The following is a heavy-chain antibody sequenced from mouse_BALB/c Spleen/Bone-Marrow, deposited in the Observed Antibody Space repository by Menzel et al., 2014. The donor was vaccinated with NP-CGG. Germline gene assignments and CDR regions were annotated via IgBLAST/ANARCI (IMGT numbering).Heavy chain of an antibody. D-gene: IGHD2-1*01. Sequence: VQLQQSGAELMKPGASVKISCKASGYTFSNYWIEWVRQRPGHGLEWIGEILPGSGSTNYNEKFKGRATITAETSSTTAYMQLSSLTSEDSAVYYCARDGNYPAWFTYWGHGTLVTVSA. CDR1: GYTFSNYW. V-gene: IGHV1-9*01. CDR2: ILPGSGST. J-gene: IGHJ3*01. CDR3: ARDGNYPAWFTY.